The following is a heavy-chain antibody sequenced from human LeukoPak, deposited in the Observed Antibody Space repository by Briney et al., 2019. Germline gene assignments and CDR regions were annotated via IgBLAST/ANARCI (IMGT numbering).Heavy chain of an antibody. J-gene: IGHJ4*02. CDR2: ISSSSGYI. V-gene: IGHV3-21*01. Sequence: GGSLRLSCAVSGFTFSSYSMNWVRQAPGKELEWVSSISSSSGYIYYVDSVKGRFTISRDNAKNSLYLQMSSLRAEDTAMYYCAREKDGSSDLDYWGQGTLVTVSS. CDR1: GFTFSSYS. CDR3: AREKDGSSDLDY. D-gene: IGHD6-13*01.